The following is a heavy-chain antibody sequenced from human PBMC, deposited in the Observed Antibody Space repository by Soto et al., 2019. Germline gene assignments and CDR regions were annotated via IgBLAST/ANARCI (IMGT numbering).Heavy chain of an antibody. CDR2: ISAYNGNT. Sequence: QVQLVQSGAEVKKPGASVKVSCKASGYTFTSYGISWVRQAPGQGLEWMGWISAYNGNTNYAQKLQGRVTMTTDTATSTAYRELRRLRSDDTAVYYCASFPYDILTGLNYWGQGTLVTVSS. D-gene: IGHD3-9*01. V-gene: IGHV1-18*01. CDR3: ASFPYDILTGLNY. CDR1: GYTFTSYG. J-gene: IGHJ4*02.